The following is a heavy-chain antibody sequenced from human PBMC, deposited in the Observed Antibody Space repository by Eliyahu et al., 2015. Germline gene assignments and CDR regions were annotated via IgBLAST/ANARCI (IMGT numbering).Heavy chain of an antibody. CDR3: ARQTVGYSYGYDY. CDR2: ISDSGST. D-gene: IGHD5-18*01. Sequence: QVQLQESGPGLVKPSETLSLTCTVPGGSXXSYYWXWIRQPPGKGLEWIGFISDSGSTNYNPSLKSRVTMSLDTSKNQFSLNLSSVTAADTAVYYCARQTVGYSYGYDYWGQGTLVTVSS. CDR1: GGSXXSYY. V-gene: IGHV4-59*08. J-gene: IGHJ4*02.